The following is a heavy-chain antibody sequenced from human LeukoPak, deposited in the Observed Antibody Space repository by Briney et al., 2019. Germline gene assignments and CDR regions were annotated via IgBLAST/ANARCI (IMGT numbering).Heavy chain of an antibody. D-gene: IGHD3-16*01. Sequence: GGSLRLSCAASGFAFSSYSMNWVRQAPGKGLERVSSISSSSSYIYYADSVKGRFTTSRDNAKNSLYLQMNSLRAEDTAVYYCARDNVMITFGSVITPYYFDYLGQGTLVTVCS. J-gene: IGHJ4*02. CDR3: ARDNVMITFGSVITPYYFDY. CDR2: ISSSSSYI. CDR1: GFAFSSYS. V-gene: IGHV3-21*01.